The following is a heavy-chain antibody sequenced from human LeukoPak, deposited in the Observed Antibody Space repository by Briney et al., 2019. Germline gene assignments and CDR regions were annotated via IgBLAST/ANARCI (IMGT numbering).Heavy chain of an antibody. J-gene: IGHJ4*02. CDR1: GGTFSSYA. D-gene: IGHD3-16*02. Sequence: GSSVKVSCKASGGTFSSYAISWVRQAPGQGLEWMGRIIPILGIANYAQKFQGRVTITADKSTSTAYMEPSSLRSEDTAVYYCASEGGTYYDYVWGSYRSYYFDYWGQGTLVTVSS. CDR2: IIPILGIA. CDR3: ASEGGTYYDYVWGSYRSYYFDY. V-gene: IGHV1-69*04.